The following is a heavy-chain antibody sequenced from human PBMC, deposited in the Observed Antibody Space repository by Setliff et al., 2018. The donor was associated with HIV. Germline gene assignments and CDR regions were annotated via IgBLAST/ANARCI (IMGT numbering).Heavy chain of an antibody. CDR3: ARGRGSSSSWPIDY. CDR1: GGSISPSSYY. J-gene: IGHJ4*02. V-gene: IGHV4-39*07. D-gene: IGHD6-13*01. CDR2: ISSSGNT. Sequence: SETLSLTCAVSGGSISPSSYYWGGIRQPPGTGLEWIGSISSSGNTYYNPSLKSRVTTSVDTPKNQFSLKLNSVTAADTAVYFCARGRGSSSSWPIDYWGQGTLVTVSS.